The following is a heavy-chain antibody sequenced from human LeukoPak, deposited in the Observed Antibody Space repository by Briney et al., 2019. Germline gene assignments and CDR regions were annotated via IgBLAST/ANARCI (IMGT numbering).Heavy chain of an antibody. V-gene: IGHV4-39*06. CDR2: IYYSGNT. D-gene: IGHD7-27*01. CDR1: GGSISSSGPY. J-gene: IGHJ4*02. CDR3: AKEPTGEKGFDY. Sequence: PSETLSLTCTVSGGSISSSGPYWGWIRQPPGKGLEWIVSIYYSGNTYYNPSLKSRVTISVDTSKNQFPLILNFVTAADTAVYYCAKEPTGEKGFDYWGQGTLVTVSS.